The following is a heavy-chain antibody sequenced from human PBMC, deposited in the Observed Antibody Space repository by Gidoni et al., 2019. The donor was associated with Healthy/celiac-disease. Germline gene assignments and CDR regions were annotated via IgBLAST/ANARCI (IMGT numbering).Heavy chain of an antibody. D-gene: IGHD1-26*01. CDR2: ISGSGGST. V-gene: IGHV3-23*01. J-gene: IGHJ3*02. CDR3: AEDRVQWELLVPDAFDI. CDR1: GFTFSSYA. Sequence: EVQLLESGGGLVQPGGSLRLSCAASGFTFSSYAMSWVRQAPGKGLEWVSAISGSGGSTYYADSVKGRFTISRDNSKNTLYLQMNSLRAEDTAVYYCAEDRVQWELLVPDAFDIWGQGTMVTVSS.